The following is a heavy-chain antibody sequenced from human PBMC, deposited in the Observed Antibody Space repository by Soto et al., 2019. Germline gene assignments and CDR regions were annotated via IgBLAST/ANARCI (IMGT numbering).Heavy chain of an antibody. Sequence: QVQLVQSGAEVKKPGASVMLSCKASGYTFTTYTMNWVRQAPGQRLEWMGWINPVNGNTRSSQKFQDRVIITRDTTASTAYMELRSLRSEDTAVYYSARGIATCQLDPWCQGTLVIVSS. CDR3: ARGIATCQLDP. V-gene: IGHV1-3*01. CDR2: INPVNGNT. D-gene: IGHD6-13*01. J-gene: IGHJ5*02. CDR1: GYTFTTYT.